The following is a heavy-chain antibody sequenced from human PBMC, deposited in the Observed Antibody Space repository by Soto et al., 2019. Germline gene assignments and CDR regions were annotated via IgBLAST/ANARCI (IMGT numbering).Heavy chain of an antibody. V-gene: IGHV3-15*07. CDR3: TTDSYSTIIIVRFDY. CDR1: GFTFSNAW. J-gene: IGHJ4*01. CDR2: IKSKTDGGTT. D-gene: IGHD3-22*01. Sequence: GGSLRLSCAASGFTFSNAWINWVRQAPGKGLEWVGRIKSKTDGGTTDYAEPVKGRFAISRDDSNNMVYLQMNSLKIEDTAVYYGTTDSYSTIIIVRFDYWGHGTLVTVSS.